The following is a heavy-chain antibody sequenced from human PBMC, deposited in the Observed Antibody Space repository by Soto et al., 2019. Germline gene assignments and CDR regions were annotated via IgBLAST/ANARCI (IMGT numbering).Heavy chain of an antibody. CDR1: GFTFSSYS. D-gene: IGHD4-17*01. CDR3: ARAVNGDYIPPLDY. CDR2: ISSSSSYI. V-gene: IGHV3-21*01. J-gene: IGHJ4*02. Sequence: GGSLRFSCAASGFTFSSYSMNWVRQAPGKGLEWVSSISSSSSYIYYADSVKGRFTISRDNAKNSLYLQMNSLRAEDTAVYYCARAVNGDYIPPLDYWGQGTLVTVSS.